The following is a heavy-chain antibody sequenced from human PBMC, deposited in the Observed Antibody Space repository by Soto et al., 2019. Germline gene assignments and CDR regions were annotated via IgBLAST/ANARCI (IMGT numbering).Heavy chain of an antibody. D-gene: IGHD2-2*01. CDR1: GFTFTSYA. J-gene: IGHJ5*02. CDR3: AKANGGYCSSTSCPIDP. Sequence: VQLLESGGGLVQPGGSLRLSCAASGFTFTSYAMSWVRQAPGKGLEWVSVISTSGGSTYYADSVKGRFTISRDNSKNTLYLQMNSLRAEDTAVYFCAKANGGYCSSTSCPIDPWGQGTLVTVSS. CDR2: ISTSGGST. V-gene: IGHV3-23*01.